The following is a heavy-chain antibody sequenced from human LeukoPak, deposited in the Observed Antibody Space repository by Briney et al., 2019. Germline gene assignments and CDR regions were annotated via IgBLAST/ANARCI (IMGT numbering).Heavy chain of an antibody. V-gene: IGHV1-2*06. CDR2: INPNTGYP. J-gene: IGHJ5*01. CDR3: ARGQPYGNYNYFDS. Sequence: ASVKVPCKASGYTFSGYFIHWVRQAPGQGLEWMGRINPNTGYPNHAQNFQGRVTMTRDTSISTAYMELSRLTTDDTAVYFCARGQPYGNYNYFDSWGQGTLVTVS. D-gene: IGHD4-11*01. CDR1: GYTFSGYF.